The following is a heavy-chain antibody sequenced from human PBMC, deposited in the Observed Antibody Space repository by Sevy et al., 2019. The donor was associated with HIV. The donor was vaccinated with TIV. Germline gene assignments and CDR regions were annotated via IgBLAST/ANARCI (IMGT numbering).Heavy chain of an antibody. CDR2: LSFGCGEI. CDR1: GFTFSKYS. Sequence: GGSLRLSCAASGFTFSKYSMSWVRQPPGEGLEWVSTLSFGCGEINYADSVKGRFTISRDNSKSSVYLPMNNLRPEDTAVYYCAREGCTKPHDYWGQGTLVTVSS. D-gene: IGHD2-8*01. V-gene: IGHV3-23*01. CDR3: AREGCTKPHDY. J-gene: IGHJ4*02.